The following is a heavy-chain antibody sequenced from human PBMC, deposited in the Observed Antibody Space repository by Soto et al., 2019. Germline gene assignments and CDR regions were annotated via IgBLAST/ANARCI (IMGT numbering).Heavy chain of an antibody. CDR1: GYTFTSYG. CDR3: ARLNGYSTGWFAT. Sequence: ASVKVSCKTSGYTFTSYGISWVRQAPGQGLESMGWISTFNGNAHYAQNLQDRVTMTIDTSTSTAYLELTGLRSDDTGVYYCARLNGYSTGWFATWGQGTLVTVSS. D-gene: IGHD2-8*02. CDR2: ISTFNGNA. J-gene: IGHJ5*02. V-gene: IGHV1-18*04.